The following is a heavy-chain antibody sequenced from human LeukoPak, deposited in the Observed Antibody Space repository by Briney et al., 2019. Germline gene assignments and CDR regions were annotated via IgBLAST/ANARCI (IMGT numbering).Heavy chain of an antibody. CDR3: ARGYGRGFDY. CDR1: GFTFSGFW. J-gene: IGHJ4*02. CDR2: TNSDGSEG. V-gene: IGHV3-7*03. D-gene: IGHD1-14*01. Sequence: GGSLRPSCAVSGFTFSGFWMSWSRQAPGKGLEWVASTNSDGSEGYYADVVKGRFTISRDNAKNSLYLQINSLRAEDTAVYYCARGYGRGFDYWGQGTLVTVSS.